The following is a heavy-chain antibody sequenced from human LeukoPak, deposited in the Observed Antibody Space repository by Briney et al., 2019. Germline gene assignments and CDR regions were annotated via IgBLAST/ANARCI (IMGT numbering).Heavy chain of an antibody. D-gene: IGHD3-22*01. Sequence: GGSLRLSCAASGFTFSSYSMNWVRQAPGKGLEWVSSISSSSSYIYYADSVKGRFTISRGNAKNSLYLQMNSLRAEDTAVYYCARDRSPYDSSGYFDYWGQGTLVTVSS. CDR1: GFTFSSYS. CDR3: ARDRSPYDSSGYFDY. V-gene: IGHV3-21*01. J-gene: IGHJ4*02. CDR2: ISSSSSYI.